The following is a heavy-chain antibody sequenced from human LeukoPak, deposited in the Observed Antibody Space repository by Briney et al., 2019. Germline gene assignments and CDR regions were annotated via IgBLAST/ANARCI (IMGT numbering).Heavy chain of an antibody. Sequence: GGSLRLSCAASGFTFSTYSMNWVRQAPGKGLEWVSYISSSGTIHYADSVKGRFTISRDNAKNSLYLQMNSLRAEDTAVYYCARDQGNWNIDYWSQGTLVTVSS. V-gene: IGHV3-48*04. CDR3: ARDQGNWNIDY. CDR1: GFTFSTYS. D-gene: IGHD1/OR15-1a*01. CDR2: ISSSGTI. J-gene: IGHJ4*02.